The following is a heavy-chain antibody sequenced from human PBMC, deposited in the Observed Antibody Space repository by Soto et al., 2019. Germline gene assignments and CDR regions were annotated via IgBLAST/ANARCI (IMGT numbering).Heavy chain of an antibody. J-gene: IGHJ4*02. CDR2: TCYRSKWYN. CDR3: ARGTSSSKTFDY. CDR1: GDSVSSNSAA. Sequence: PSQTLSLTCAISGDSVSSNSAAWNWIRQSPSRGLEWLGRTCYRSKWYNDYAVSVKSRITIDPDTSKNQFSLQLNSVTPDDTAVYYCARGTSSSKTFDYWGQGTLVTSPQ. D-gene: IGHD6-6*01. V-gene: IGHV6-1*01.